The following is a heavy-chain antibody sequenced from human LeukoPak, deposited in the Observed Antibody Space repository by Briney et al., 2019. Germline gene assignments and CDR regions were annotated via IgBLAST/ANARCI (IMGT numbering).Heavy chain of an antibody. CDR3: ARYYNNYYDSSGYPYPAAFDI. D-gene: IGHD3-22*01. CDR2: IIPIFGTA. V-gene: IGHV1-69*13. J-gene: IGHJ3*02. Sequence: SVKVSCKASGYTFTSYYMHWVRQAPGQGLEWMGGIIPIFGTANYAQKFQGRVTITADESTSTAYMELSSLRSEDTAVYYCARYYNNYYDSSGYPYPAAFDIWGQGTMVTVSS. CDR1: GYTFTSYY.